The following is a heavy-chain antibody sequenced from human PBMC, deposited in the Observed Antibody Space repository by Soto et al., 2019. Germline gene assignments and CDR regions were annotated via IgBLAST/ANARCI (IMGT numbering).Heavy chain of an antibody. V-gene: IGHV3-64D*08. CDR1: GFNFNEYA. CDR2: ISAPGGST. D-gene: IGHD2-15*01. J-gene: IGHJ3*01. CDR3: VKDRAGGYCSGGRCYPWDVFDF. Sequence: GGSLRLSCSASGFNFNEYAMHWVRQAPGKGLEYVSAISAPGGSTDYLESVKDRFTISRDNSKNILYLHLSSLRPEDTAVYYCVKDRAGGYCSGGRCYPWDVFDFWGQGTVVTVSS.